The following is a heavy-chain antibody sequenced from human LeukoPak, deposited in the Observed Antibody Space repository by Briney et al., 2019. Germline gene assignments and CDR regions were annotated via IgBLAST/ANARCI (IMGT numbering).Heavy chain of an antibody. CDR2: IYSSGST. CDR1: GDSISSGRFY. D-gene: IGHD3-22*01. V-gene: IGHV4-61*02. Sequence: SETLSLTCSVSGDSISSGRFYWSWIRQSAGKGLEWIGRIYSSGSTHYNPSLKSRVTISVDTSKNQFSLKLSSVTAADTAVYFCARGPYSYDSSGAFDIWGQGTMVTVSS. J-gene: IGHJ3*02. CDR3: ARGPYSYDSSGAFDI.